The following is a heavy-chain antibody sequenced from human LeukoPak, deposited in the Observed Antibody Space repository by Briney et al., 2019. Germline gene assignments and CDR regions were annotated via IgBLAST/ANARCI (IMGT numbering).Heavy chain of an antibody. J-gene: IGHJ4*02. CDR3: ARGRYYYDRFYYFDY. D-gene: IGHD3-22*01. V-gene: IGHV4-30-4*01. CDR2: IYYSGST. Sequence: PSETLSLTCTVSGGSISSGDYYWSWIRQPPGKGLEWIGYIYYSGSTYYNPSLKSRVTISVDTSKNQFSLKLSSVTAADTAVYYCARGRYYYDRFYYFDYWGQGTLVTVSS. CDR1: GGSISSGDYY.